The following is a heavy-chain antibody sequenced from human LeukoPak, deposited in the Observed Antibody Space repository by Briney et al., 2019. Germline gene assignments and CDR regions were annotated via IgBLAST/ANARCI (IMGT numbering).Heavy chain of an antibody. CDR2: INPNSGGT. D-gene: IGHD1-1*01. V-gene: IGHV1-2*04. Sequence: ASVKVPCKASGYTFTGYYMHWVRQAPGQGLEWMGWINPNSGGTNYAQKFQGWVTMTRDTSTDTAYMELSSLRSEDTAVYYCATFPWNEDRPDYWGQGTLVTVSS. CDR3: ATFPWNEDRPDY. J-gene: IGHJ4*02. CDR1: GYTFTGYY.